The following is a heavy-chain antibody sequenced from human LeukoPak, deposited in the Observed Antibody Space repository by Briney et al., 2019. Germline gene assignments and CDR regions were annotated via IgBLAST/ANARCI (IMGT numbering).Heavy chain of an antibody. J-gene: IGHJ4*02. CDR2: INPSGGST. D-gene: IGHD6-19*01. Sequence: GASVKVSCKASGYTFTSYYMHWVRQAPGQGLEWMGIINPSGGSTSYAQKFQGRVTMTRDTSTSTVYMELSRLRSEDTAVYYCASGIAVAGIDYWGQGTLVTVSS. CDR3: ASGIAVAGIDY. CDR1: GYTFTSYY. V-gene: IGHV1-46*01.